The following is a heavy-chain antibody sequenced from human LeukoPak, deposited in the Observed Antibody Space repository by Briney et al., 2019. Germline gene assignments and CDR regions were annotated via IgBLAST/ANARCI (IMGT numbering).Heavy chain of an antibody. Sequence: ASVKVSCKASGYTFTGYYMHWVRQAPGQGLEWMGRINPNSGGTNYAQKFQGRVTMTRDTSISTAYMELSRLRSDDTAVYYCARSPSEMGYPDYWGQGTLVTVSS. CDR3: ARSPSEMGYPDY. D-gene: IGHD2-8*01. J-gene: IGHJ4*02. CDR2: INPNSGGT. V-gene: IGHV1-2*06. CDR1: GYTFTGYY.